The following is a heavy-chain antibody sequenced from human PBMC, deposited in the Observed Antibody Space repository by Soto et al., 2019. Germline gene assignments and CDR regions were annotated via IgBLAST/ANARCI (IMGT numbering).Heavy chain of an antibody. D-gene: IGHD3-3*01. CDR1: GGSITTDY. V-gene: IGHV4-59*08. CDR3: ARGGDGVDPFDY. CDR2: IYYSGST. Sequence: SETLSLTCTVSGGSITTDYWSWIRQAPGKGLEWIGYIYYSGSTNYNPSLRNRVTISIDTSKKQFSLKLGSVTAADTAVYSCARGGDGVDPFDYWGQGILVTVSS. J-gene: IGHJ4*02.